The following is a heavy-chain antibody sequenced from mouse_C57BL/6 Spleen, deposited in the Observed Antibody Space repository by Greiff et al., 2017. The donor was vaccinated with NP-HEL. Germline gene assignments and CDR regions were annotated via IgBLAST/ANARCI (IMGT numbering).Heavy chain of an antibody. CDR1: GYTFTDYY. J-gene: IGHJ2*01. CDR3: ASEGYYSNFFDY. V-gene: IGHV1-26*01. Sequence: EVQLQQSGPELVKPGASVKISCKASGYTFTDYYMNWVKQSHGKSLEWIGDINPNNGGTSYNQKFKGKATLTVDQSSSTAYMELRSLTSEDSAVYYCASEGYYSNFFDYWGQGTTLTVSS. CDR2: INPNNGGT. D-gene: IGHD2-5*01.